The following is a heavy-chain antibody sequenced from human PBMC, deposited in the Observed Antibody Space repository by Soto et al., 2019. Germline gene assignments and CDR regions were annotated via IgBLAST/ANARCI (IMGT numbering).Heavy chain of an antibody. V-gene: IGHV1-8*01. CDR1: GYSFINYD. J-gene: IGHJ4*02. CDR3: ARGRDDY. CDR2: MNPDSGNT. Sequence: QVQLVQSGAEVKRPGASVKVSCKASGYSFINYDINWVRQATGQGLEWMGWMNPDSGNTGYAQKFQGRVTMTRDTSINTAYMELSSLTSEDTAVYFCARGRDDYWGQGTLVTVSS.